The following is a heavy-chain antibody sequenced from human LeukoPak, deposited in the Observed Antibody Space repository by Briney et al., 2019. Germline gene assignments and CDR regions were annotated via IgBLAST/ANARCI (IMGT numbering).Heavy chain of an antibody. CDR2: ISSSGSTI. V-gene: IGHV3-48*03. CDR3: ARAAVRYGISVL. D-gene: IGHD3-22*01. CDR1: GFTFSSYD. Sequence: GGSLRLSCAASGFTFSSYDMNWVRQAPGKGLEWVSYISSSGSTIYYADSVKGRFTISRDNAKNSLYLKMNSLRAQDTAVYYCARAAVRYGISVLGGQRTLVTVSS. J-gene: IGHJ4*02.